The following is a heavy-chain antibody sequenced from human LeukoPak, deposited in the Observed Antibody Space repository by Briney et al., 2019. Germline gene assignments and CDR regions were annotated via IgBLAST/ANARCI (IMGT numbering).Heavy chain of an antibody. D-gene: IGHD5-12*01. Sequence: SETLSLTCTVSGDSISSSDYYWGWIRQPPGKGLEWIGYIYYSGSTNYNPSLKSRVTISVDTSKNQFSLKLSSVTAADTAVYYCARDPFHSGYDGSYFDYWGQGTLVTVSS. CDR1: GDSISSSDYY. CDR2: IYYSGST. V-gene: IGHV4-61*08. J-gene: IGHJ4*02. CDR3: ARDPFHSGYDGSYFDY.